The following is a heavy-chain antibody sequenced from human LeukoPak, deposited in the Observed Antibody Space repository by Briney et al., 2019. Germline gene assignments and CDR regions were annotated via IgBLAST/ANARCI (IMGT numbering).Heavy chain of an antibody. CDR1: GGSISSGGYY. D-gene: IGHD4-23*01. Sequence: SETLSLTCTVSGGSISSGGYYWSWIRQHPGKGLEWIGYIYYSGSTYYNPSLKGRLTISVDTSKNQFSLKLSSVTAADTAVYYCARTTVVAKYFDYWGQGTLVTVSS. V-gene: IGHV4-31*03. CDR3: ARTTVVAKYFDY. CDR2: IYYSGST. J-gene: IGHJ4*02.